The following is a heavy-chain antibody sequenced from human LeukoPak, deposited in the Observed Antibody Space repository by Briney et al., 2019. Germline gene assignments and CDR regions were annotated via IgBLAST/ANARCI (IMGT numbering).Heavy chain of an antibody. Sequence: GGSLRLSCAASGFTFSNAWMSWVRQAPGKGLEWVGRIKSKTDGGTTDYAAPVKGRFTISRDDSKNTLYLQMNSLKTEDTAVHYCTTEPYYYDSSGYDLYYFDYWGQGTLVTVSS. CDR3: TTEPYYYDSSGYDLYYFDY. D-gene: IGHD3-22*01. CDR1: GFTFSNAW. V-gene: IGHV3-15*01. J-gene: IGHJ4*02. CDR2: IKSKTDGGTT.